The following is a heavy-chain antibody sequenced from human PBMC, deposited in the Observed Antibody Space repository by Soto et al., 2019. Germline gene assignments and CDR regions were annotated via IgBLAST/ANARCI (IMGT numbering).Heavy chain of an antibody. CDR2: ISSASGYI. CDR3: AREVGAISFDY. D-gene: IGHD1-26*01. Sequence: EVQLVESGGGLVKPGGSLRLSCEASGFTFSNYGMNWVRQAPGKGLEWVSSISSASGYIYYADSVKGRFTISRDNAKNSLYLQMNSLRAEDTAVYYCAREVGAISFDYWGQGTLVTVSS. CDR1: GFTFSNYG. J-gene: IGHJ4*02. V-gene: IGHV3-21*01.